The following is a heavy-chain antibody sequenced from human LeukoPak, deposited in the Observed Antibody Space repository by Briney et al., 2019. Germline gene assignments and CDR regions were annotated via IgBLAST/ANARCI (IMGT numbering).Heavy chain of an antibody. J-gene: IGHJ4*02. D-gene: IGHD6-19*01. V-gene: IGHV1-18*01. CDR1: GYTFTSYG. CDR2: ISAYNGNT. Sequence: GASVKVSCKASGYTFTSYGISWVRQAPGQGLEWMGWISAYNGNTNYAQKLQGRVTITADESTSTAYMELSSLRSEDTAVYYCARMKQWLALDYWGQGTLVTVSS. CDR3: ARMKQWLALDY.